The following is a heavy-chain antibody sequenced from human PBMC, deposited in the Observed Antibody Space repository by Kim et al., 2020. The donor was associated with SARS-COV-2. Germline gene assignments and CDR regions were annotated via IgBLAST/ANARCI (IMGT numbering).Heavy chain of an antibody. CDR1: VFTFSSYA. J-gene: IGHJ4*02. D-gene: IGHD6-13*01. CDR2: ISYDGGNK. CDR3: ARDQGDNYSRGYFDY. V-gene: IGHV3-30*04. Sequence: GGSLRLSCAASVFTFSSYAMHWVRQAPGKGLEWVAVISYDGGNKYYADSVKGRFTISRDNSKNTLYLQMNSLITEDTAVCYCARDQGDNYSRGYFDYWGQGTLVTVAS.